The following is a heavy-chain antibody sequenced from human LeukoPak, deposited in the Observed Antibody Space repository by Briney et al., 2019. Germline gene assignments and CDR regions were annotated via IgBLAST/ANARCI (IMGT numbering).Heavy chain of an antibody. Sequence: GGSLRLSCAASGFTFSSYAMHWVRQAPGKGLEWVAVISYDGSNKYYADSVKGRFTISRDNSKNTLYLQMNSLRAEDTAVYYCARDAFFYCSSTSCYRGGCDYWGQGTLVTVSS. V-gene: IGHV3-30-3*01. J-gene: IGHJ4*02. CDR1: GFTFSSYA. CDR2: ISYDGSNK. CDR3: ARDAFFYCSSTSCYRGGCDY. D-gene: IGHD2-2*02.